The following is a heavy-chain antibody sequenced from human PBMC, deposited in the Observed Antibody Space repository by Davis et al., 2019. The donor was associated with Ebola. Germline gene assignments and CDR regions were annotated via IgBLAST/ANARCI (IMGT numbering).Heavy chain of an antibody. D-gene: IGHD4-17*01. CDR3: ASGTTVTTGFDN. CDR2: INPSGGST. Sequence: AASVKVSCKASGYPFTSYYMHWVRQAPGQGLEWMGIINPSGGSTSYAQKFQGRVTMTRDTSTSTVYMELSSLRSEDTAVYYCASGTTVTTGFDNWGQGTLVTVSS. V-gene: IGHV1-46*01. CDR1: GYPFTSYY. J-gene: IGHJ4*02.